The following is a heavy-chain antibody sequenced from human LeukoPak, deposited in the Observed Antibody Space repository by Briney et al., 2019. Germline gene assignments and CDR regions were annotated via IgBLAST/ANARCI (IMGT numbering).Heavy chain of an antibody. V-gene: IGHV3-9*01. CDR1: GFTFDDYA. Sequence: GGSLRLSCAASGFTFDDYAMHWVRQAPGKGLEWVSGISWNSGSIGYADSVKGRFTISRDNAKNSLYLQMNSLRAEDTALYYCAKENIYGDYDIGYFDYWGQGTLVTVSS. CDR2: ISWNSGSI. D-gene: IGHD4-17*01. CDR3: AKENIYGDYDIGYFDY. J-gene: IGHJ4*02.